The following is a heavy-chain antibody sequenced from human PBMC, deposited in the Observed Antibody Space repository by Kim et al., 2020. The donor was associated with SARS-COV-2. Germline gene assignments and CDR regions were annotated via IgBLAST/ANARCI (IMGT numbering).Heavy chain of an antibody. Sequence: ASVKVSCKASGYTFTGYYMHWVRQAPGQGLEWMGWINPNSGGTNYAQKFQGRVTMTRDTSISTAYMELSRLRSDDTAVYYCARGPPAIAVAARGSIDYWGQGTLVTVSS. V-gene: IGHV1-2*02. CDR1: GYTFTGYY. J-gene: IGHJ4*02. CDR2: INPNSGGT. CDR3: ARGPPAIAVAARGSIDY. D-gene: IGHD6-19*01.